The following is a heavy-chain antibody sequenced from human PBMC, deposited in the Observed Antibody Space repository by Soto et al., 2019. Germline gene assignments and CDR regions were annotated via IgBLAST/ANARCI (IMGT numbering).Heavy chain of an antibody. Sequence: EVQLVESGGGLVQPGGSLRLSCAASGSSFSSYWMHWVRQGPGKGLVWVSRIINDGRDTTYADSVKGRFTISRDNAKNTVSLQMNSLRAEDTGVYYCACQGTSGSYSYWGQGTLVTVSS. CDR1: GSSFSSYW. CDR2: IINDGRDT. J-gene: IGHJ4*02. CDR3: ACQGTSGSYSY. D-gene: IGHD1-26*01. V-gene: IGHV3-74*01.